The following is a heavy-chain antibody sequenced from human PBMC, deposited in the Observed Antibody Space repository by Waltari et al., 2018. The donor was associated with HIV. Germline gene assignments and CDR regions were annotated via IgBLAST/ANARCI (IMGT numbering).Heavy chain of an antibody. CDR3: AADSYHPYYYDSSGNYYADAFDI. V-gene: IGHV1-58*02. Sequence: QMQLVQSGPEVKKPGTSVKVSCKASGFTFTSSAMQWVRQARGQRLEWIGWIVVGSGNTNYAQKFQERVTITRDMSTSTAYMELSSLRSEDTAVYYCAADSYHPYYYDSSGNYYADAFDIWGQGTMVTVFS. J-gene: IGHJ3*02. D-gene: IGHD3-22*01. CDR1: GFTFTSSA. CDR2: IVVGSGNT.